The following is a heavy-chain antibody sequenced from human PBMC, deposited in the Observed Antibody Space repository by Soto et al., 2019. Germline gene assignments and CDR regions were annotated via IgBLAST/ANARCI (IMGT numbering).Heavy chain of an antibody. Sequence: SVKASCKASGGTFSCYAISWVQHAPGQGLEWMGGIIPIFGTANYAQKFQGRVTITADESTSTAYMELSSLRSEDTAVYYCARGEQWLVPSNWFDPWGQGTLVTVSS. J-gene: IGHJ5*02. CDR2: IIPIFGTA. D-gene: IGHD6-19*01. V-gene: IGHV1-69*13. CDR1: GGTFSCYA. CDR3: ARGEQWLVPSNWFDP.